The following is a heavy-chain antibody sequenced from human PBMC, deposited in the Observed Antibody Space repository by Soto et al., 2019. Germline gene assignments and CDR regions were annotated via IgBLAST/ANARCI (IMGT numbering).Heavy chain of an antibody. CDR1: GGSMGSSL. D-gene: IGHD1-26*01. J-gene: IGHJ3*01. CDR2: ISYSGST. CDR3: ARTVWALPAFDV. Sequence: SETLSLTCTICGGSMGSSLCTFTRQSRGKGPEWIGQISYSGSTNYNLSLQSRVAISVDTSKMQFSLTLSSVTAADTAVYYCARTVWALPAFDVWGQVPLVTVSS. V-gene: IGHV4-59*01.